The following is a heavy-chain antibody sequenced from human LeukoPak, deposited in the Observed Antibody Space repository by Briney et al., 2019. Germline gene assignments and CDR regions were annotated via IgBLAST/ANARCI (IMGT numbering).Heavy chain of an antibody. J-gene: IGHJ5*02. D-gene: IGHD6-13*01. V-gene: IGHV6-1*01. Sequence: SQTLSLTCAISGDRVSNKSAAWNWIRQSPSRGLEWLGRTYYRSRWYNDYAESVQSRITINPDTSKNQFSLELNSVTPEDTAVYYCARVLWEQQLRWFDPWGQGTLVTVSS. CDR1: GDRVSNKSAA. CDR3: ARVLWEQQLRWFDP. CDR2: TYYRSRWYN.